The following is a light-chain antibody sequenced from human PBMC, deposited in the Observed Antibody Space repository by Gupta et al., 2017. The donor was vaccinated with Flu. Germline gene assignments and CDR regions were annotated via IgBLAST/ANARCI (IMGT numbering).Light chain of an antibody. CDR2: NDN. CDR1: SSNIGTYA. Sequence: QFVLTQPPSASRTPGQTVTIPCSGSSSNIGTYAVNWYQHLPGTAPKLLIHNDNQRPSGVPDRFSGSKSGTSAALAISXLXEDDEAXYYCEVWDVRRNDRYVFGTGTKVTVL. V-gene: IGLV1-44*01. J-gene: IGLJ1*01. CDR3: EVWDVRRNDRYV.